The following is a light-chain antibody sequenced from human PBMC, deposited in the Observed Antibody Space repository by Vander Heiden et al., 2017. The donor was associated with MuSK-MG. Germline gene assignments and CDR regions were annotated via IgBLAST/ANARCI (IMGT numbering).Light chain of an antibody. J-gene: IGKJ1*01. CDR1: QSVSSN. V-gene: IGKV3-15*01. CDR2: GAS. Sequence: EIVMTQSPATLSVSPGERATLSCRASQSVSSNVAWYQQKPGQAPRLLIYGASIRATSIEARFSGSGYGTEFSLTISSLHSEDFAVYYCQQYHTCHPRLTFGQGTKVEIK. CDR3: QQYHTCHPRLT.